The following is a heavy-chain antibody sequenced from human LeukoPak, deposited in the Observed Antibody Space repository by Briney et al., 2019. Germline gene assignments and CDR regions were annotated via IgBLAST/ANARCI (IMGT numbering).Heavy chain of an antibody. Sequence: GGSLRLSCAASGFSFGSYAMSWVRQAAGKGLEWVSEICGSVSGSGDCTHYADSVKGRFTISRDNSKNTLYLQMNSLRAEDTAVYYCAKDPLSIFGVVMDYWGQGTLVTVSS. CDR3: AKDPLSIFGVVMDY. V-gene: IGHV3-23*01. CDR2: ICGSVSGSGDCT. CDR1: GFSFGSYA. D-gene: IGHD3-3*01. J-gene: IGHJ4*02.